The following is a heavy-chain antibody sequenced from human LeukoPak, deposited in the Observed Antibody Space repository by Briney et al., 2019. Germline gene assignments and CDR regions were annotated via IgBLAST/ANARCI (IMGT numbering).Heavy chain of an antibody. J-gene: IGHJ1*01. V-gene: IGHV3-9*01. CDR2: ISRNSGSI. CDR1: GFTFDDYA. Sequence: PGRSLRLSCAASGFTFDDYAMHWVRQAPGKGLEWVSGISRNSGSIGYADSVKGRFTISRDNSKNTLYLQMNSLRAEDTAVYYCAKGSEQQLVLGWYFQHWGLGTLVTVSS. D-gene: IGHD6-13*01. CDR3: AKGSEQQLVLGWYFQH.